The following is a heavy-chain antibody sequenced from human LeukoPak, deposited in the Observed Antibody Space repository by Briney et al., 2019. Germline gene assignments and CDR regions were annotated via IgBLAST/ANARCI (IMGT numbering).Heavy chain of an antibody. CDR1: GGSISSYY. Sequence: SETLSLTCTVSGGSISSYYWSWIRQPPGKGLEWIGYIYYSGSTNYNPSLKSRVTISVDTSKDQFSLNLSSVTAADTAVYYCARRTLAFEYWGQGTLVTVSS. J-gene: IGHJ4*02. V-gene: IGHV4-59*12. CDR2: IYYSGST. CDR3: ARRTLAFEY.